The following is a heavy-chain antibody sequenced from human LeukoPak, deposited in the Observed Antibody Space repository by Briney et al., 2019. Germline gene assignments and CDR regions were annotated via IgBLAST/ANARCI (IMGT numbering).Heavy chain of an antibody. Sequence: GGSLRLSCAASGFTFSSYSMNWVRQAPGKGLEWVSSISSSSSYIYYADSVKGRFTISRDNAKNSLYLQMNSLRAEDTAVYYCARANSSSWYVDWFDPWGQGTLVTVSS. D-gene: IGHD6-13*01. J-gene: IGHJ5*02. CDR2: ISSSSSYI. CDR1: GFTFSSYS. V-gene: IGHV3-21*01. CDR3: ARANSSSWYVDWFDP.